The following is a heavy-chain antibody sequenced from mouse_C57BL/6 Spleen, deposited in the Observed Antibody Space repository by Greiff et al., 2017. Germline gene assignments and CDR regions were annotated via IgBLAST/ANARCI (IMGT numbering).Heavy chain of an antibody. D-gene: IGHD2-4*01. J-gene: IGHJ1*03. V-gene: IGHV5-16*01. CDR1: GFTFSDYY. Sequence: EVMLVESEGGLVQPGSSMKLSCTASGFTFSDYYMAWVRQVPEKGLEWVANFNYDGSSTYYLDSLKSRFIISRDNAKNILYLQMSSLKSEDTATYYWARVYYDCPYWYFDVWGTGNTVTGSS. CDR3: ARVYYDCPYWYFDV. CDR2: FNYDGSST.